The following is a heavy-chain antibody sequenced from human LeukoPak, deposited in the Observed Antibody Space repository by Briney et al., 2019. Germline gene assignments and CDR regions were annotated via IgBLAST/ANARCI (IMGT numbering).Heavy chain of an antibody. CDR1: GFTFSTYA. Sequence: GGSLRLSCAASGFTFSTYAMSWVRQAPGKGLEWVSAISGSGGSTYYADSVKGRFTISRDNSKNTLYLQMNSLRAEDAAVYYCAKPLNTANYYFGADVWGQGTTVTVSS. CDR2: ISGSGGST. V-gene: IGHV3-23*01. D-gene: IGHD5-18*01. CDR3: AKPLNTANYYFGADV. J-gene: IGHJ6*02.